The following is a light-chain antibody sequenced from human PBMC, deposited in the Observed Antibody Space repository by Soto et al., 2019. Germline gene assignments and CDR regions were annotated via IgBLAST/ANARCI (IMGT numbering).Light chain of an antibody. CDR1: QSISNW. CDR2: DAS. J-gene: IGKJ1*01. V-gene: IGKV1-5*01. CDR3: QQYSSYST. Sequence: IQMTQSPSSLSASVGDRVTITCRASQSISNWLAWYQQKPGKAPKLLIYDASTLESGVPSRFSGGGFGTDFTLTISSLQPDDFATYYCQQYSSYSTFGHGTKVEMK.